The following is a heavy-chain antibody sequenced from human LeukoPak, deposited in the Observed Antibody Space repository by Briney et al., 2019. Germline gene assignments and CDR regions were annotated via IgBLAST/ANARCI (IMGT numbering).Heavy chain of an antibody. V-gene: IGHV4-59*01. J-gene: IGHJ4*02. Sequence: PSETLSLTCTVSGVSISTYYWSWVRQPPGKGLEWIAYIHYTGTINYNPSLKSRLSTTVDTSKRQFSMTLSSVTAADTAVYYCARDIYGSGYGFFDVWGQGVLVSVSA. CDR3: ARDIYGSGYGFFDV. CDR1: GVSISTYY. CDR2: IHYTGTI. D-gene: IGHD3-10*01.